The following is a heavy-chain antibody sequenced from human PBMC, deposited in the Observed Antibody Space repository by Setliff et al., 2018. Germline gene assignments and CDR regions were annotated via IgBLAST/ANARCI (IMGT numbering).Heavy chain of an antibody. J-gene: IGHJ4*02. CDR2: IYSTGST. CDR1: GDSIYNHF. V-gene: IGHV4-59*08. Sequence: SETLSLTCTVSGDSIYNHFWSWVRQPPGKGLEWIGYIYSTGSTNYKPSLKSRVAISLDTSKNQFSLKLSSVTAADTAVYYCASLPYYDSSGYSLSYYWGQGTLVTVSS. CDR3: ASLPYYDSSGYSLSYY. D-gene: IGHD3-22*01.